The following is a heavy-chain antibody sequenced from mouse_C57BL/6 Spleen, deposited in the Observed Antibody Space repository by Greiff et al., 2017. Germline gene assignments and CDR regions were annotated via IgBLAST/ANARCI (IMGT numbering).Heavy chain of an antibody. CDR1: GFTFSDYG. Sequence: EVKVVESGGGLVKPGGSLKLSCAASGFTFSDYGMHWVRQAPEKGLEWVAYISSGSSTIYYADTVKGRFTISRDNAKNTLFLQMTSLRSEDTAMYYCARMLRSYWYFDVWGTGTTVTVSS. CDR3: ARMLRSYWYFDV. J-gene: IGHJ1*03. V-gene: IGHV5-17*01. D-gene: IGHD1-1*01. CDR2: ISSGSSTI.